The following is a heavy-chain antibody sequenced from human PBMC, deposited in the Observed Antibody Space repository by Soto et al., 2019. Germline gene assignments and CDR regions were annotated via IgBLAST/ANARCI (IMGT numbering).Heavy chain of an antibody. CDR2: INSDGSST. CDR3: ARGPPPSGTMVRGVPSYYYMDV. V-gene: IGHV3-74*01. Sequence: PGGSLRLSCAASGFTFSSYWMHWVRQAPGKGLVWVSRINSDGSSTSYADSVKGRFTISRDNAKNTLYLQMNSLRAEDTAVYYCARGPPPSGTMVRGVPSYYYMDVWGKGTTVTVSS. D-gene: IGHD3-10*01. J-gene: IGHJ6*03. CDR1: GFTFSSYW.